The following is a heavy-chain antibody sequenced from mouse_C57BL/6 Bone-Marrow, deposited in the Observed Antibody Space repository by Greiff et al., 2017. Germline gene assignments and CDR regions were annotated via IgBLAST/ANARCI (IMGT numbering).Heavy chain of an antibody. D-gene: IGHD2-4*01. J-gene: IGHJ3*01. CDR3: AREGGYDYDDRFAY. CDR2: IYPGDGDT. CDR1: GYAFSSYW. V-gene: IGHV1-80*01. Sequence: QVQLQQSGAELVKPGASVKISCKASGYAFSSYWMNWVKQRPGKGLEWIGQIYPGDGDTTYNGKFKGKATLTADKSSSTAYMQLSSLTSEDSAVYFCAREGGYDYDDRFAYWGQGTLVTVSA.